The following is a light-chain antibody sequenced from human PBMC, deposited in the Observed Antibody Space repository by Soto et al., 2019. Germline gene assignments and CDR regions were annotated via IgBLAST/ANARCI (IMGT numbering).Light chain of an antibody. Sequence: EIVLTQSPATLSVSPGNRATLSCRASQTVRPNYLAWYQQKPGQPPRLLIYGASTRATGIPDRFSGSGSGTDFTLTITRLEPEDFAVYYCQQYAASPRYTFGQGTKLEIK. J-gene: IGKJ2*01. CDR3: QQYAASPRYT. CDR1: QTVRPNY. CDR2: GAS. V-gene: IGKV3-20*01.